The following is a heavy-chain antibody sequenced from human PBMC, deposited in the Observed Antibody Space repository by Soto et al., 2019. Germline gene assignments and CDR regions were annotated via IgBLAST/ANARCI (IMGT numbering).Heavy chain of an antibody. CDR2: INAGNGNT. CDR3: ARDGDRIAVAGCFDY. V-gene: IGHV1-3*01. CDR1: GYTFTGYA. J-gene: IGHJ4*02. Sequence: VASVKVSCKASGYTFTGYAMHWVRQAPGQRLEWMGWINAGNGNTKYSQKFQGRVTITRDTSASTGYMELSSLRSEDTAVYYCARDGDRIAVAGCFDYWGQGTLVTVSS. D-gene: IGHD6-19*01.